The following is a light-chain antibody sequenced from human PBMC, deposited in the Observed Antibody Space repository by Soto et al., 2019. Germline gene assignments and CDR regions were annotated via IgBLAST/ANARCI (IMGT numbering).Light chain of an antibody. Sequence: QSVLTQPPSASGTPGQRVTISCSGSSSNIESKTVNWYQHLPGTAPKLLIYSNNQRPSGVPDRFSGSKSDTSASLAISGLQSEDEADYYCGSWDSSLSAYVFGTGTKLTVL. CDR1: SSNIESKT. CDR2: SNN. V-gene: IGLV1-44*01. CDR3: GSWDSSLSAYV. J-gene: IGLJ1*01.